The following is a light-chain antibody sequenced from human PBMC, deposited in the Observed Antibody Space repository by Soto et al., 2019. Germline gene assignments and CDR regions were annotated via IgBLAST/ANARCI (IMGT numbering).Light chain of an antibody. V-gene: IGKV1-5*01. J-gene: IGKJ2*01. CDR3: QQYDASPLT. Sequence: DIQMTQSPSTLSASVGDRVTITCRASQGISNWLAWYQQKPGKPPKLLIYDASGLDSGVSSRFSGSGYGTDFTLTITNLVPGDSATYFCQQYDASPLTFGQGTKLEIK. CDR1: QGISNW. CDR2: DAS.